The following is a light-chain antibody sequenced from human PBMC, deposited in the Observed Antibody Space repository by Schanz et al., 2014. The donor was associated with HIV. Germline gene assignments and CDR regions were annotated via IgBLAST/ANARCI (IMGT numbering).Light chain of an antibody. J-gene: IGLJ1*01. V-gene: IGLV2-23*01. CDR1: SNDIGSYNL. CDR3: CSYAGSTTFYV. Sequence: QSVLTQPASVSGSPGQSITISCTGSSNDIGSYNLVSWYQQYPGKAPKLMIYEGSKRPSGVPDRFSGSKSGITASLTISGLQAEDEADYYCCSYAGSTTFYVFATGTKVTVL. CDR2: EGS.